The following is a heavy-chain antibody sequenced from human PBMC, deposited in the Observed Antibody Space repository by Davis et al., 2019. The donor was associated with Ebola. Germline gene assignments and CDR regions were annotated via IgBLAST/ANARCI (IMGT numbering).Heavy chain of an antibody. J-gene: IGHJ4*02. V-gene: IGHV5-51*01. Sequence: GESLKISRKGSGYSFTSYWIGWVRQMPGKGLEWMGISPSFQGQVTISADKSITTAYLQWSSLKASDTAMYYCARFLEWKADYWGQGTLVTVSS. CDR1: GYSFTSYW. D-gene: IGHD3-3*01. CDR3: ARFLEWKADY.